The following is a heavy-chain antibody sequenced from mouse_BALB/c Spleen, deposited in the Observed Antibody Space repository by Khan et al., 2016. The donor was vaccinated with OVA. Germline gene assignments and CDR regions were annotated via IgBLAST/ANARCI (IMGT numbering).Heavy chain of an antibody. D-gene: IGHD1-1*01. Sequence: VQLQQSGTELARPGASVKLSCKASGYTFTSYWMQWVKQRPGQGLEWIGAIYPGDGNTRYTQKFKGKATLTADKSSSTAYMQLSSWASEDSVVYFCVRGGITTGYFDYWGQGTTLTVSS. J-gene: IGHJ2*01. CDR2: IYPGDGNT. V-gene: IGHV1-87*01. CDR3: VRGGITTGYFDY. CDR1: GYTFTSYW.